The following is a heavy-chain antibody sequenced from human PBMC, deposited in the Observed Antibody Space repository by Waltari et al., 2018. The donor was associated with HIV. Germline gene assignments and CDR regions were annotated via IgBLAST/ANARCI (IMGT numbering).Heavy chain of an antibody. D-gene: IGHD6-19*01. CDR1: GFTVSSNY. V-gene: IGHV3-53*01. Sequence: EVQLVESGGGLIQPGGSLRLSCAASGFTVSSNYMSWVRQAPGKGLEWVSVIYSGGSTYYADSVKCRFTISRDDYKNTLYLQRNSLRAEDTAVYYCAAAGGIAVAGFDYWGQGTLVTVSS. CDR2: IYSGGST. J-gene: IGHJ4*02. CDR3: AAAGGIAVAGFDY.